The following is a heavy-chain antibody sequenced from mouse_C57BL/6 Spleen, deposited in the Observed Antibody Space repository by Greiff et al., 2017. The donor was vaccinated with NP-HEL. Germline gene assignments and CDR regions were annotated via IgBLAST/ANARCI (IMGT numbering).Heavy chain of an antibody. CDR3: ARDRDYYFDY. CDR2: INYDGSST. Sequence: DVKLVESEGGLVQPGSSMKLSCTASGFTFSDYYMAWVRQVPEKGLEWVANINYDGSSTYYLDSLKSRFIISRDNAKNILYLQMSSLKSEDTATYYCARDRDYYFDYWGQGTTLTVSS. J-gene: IGHJ2*01. V-gene: IGHV5-16*01. CDR1: GFTFSDYY.